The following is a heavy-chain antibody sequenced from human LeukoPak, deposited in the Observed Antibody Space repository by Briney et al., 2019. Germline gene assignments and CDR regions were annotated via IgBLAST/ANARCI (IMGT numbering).Heavy chain of an antibody. CDR3: ARLKARLTMIVVVTSRSQYYFDY. D-gene: IGHD3-22*01. Sequence: SGTLSLTCAVYGGSFSGYYWCWIRQPPGKGLEWVGEINHSGSTKYKPCLNSRVTISVDKTKNQFSLKLSSVTAADTAVYYCARLKARLTMIVVVTSRSQYYFDYWGRGTLVTVSS. V-gene: IGHV4-34*01. CDR2: INHSGST. CDR1: GGSFSGYY. J-gene: IGHJ4*02.